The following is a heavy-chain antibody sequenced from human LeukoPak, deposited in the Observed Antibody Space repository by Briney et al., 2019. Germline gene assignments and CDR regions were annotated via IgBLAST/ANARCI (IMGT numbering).Heavy chain of an antibody. CDR3: ARDSGNIVATVFDY. D-gene: IGHD5-12*01. CDR2: MYSSGST. J-gene: IGHJ4*02. Sequence: SETLSLTCTVSGGSISSSSYYWGWIRQPPGKGLEWIGSMYSSGSTYDNPSLKSRVTISLDTSKNEFSLKLSSVTAADTAVYYCARDSGNIVATVFDYWGQGTLVTVS. V-gene: IGHV4-39*07. CDR1: GGSISSSSYY.